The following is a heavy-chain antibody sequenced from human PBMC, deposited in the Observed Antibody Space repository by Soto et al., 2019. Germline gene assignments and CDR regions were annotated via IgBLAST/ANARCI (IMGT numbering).Heavy chain of an antibody. CDR1: RDSVSSKSAA. V-gene: IGHV6-1*01. J-gene: IGHJ4*02. Sequence: SQTLSLTCAISRDSVSSKSAALNWIRQSPSRGLEWLGRTYYRSKWYNDYAVSVKSRITINPDTSKNQFSLQLNSVTPEDTAVYYCARSGVAVAGEVDYWGQGTLVTVSS. D-gene: IGHD6-19*01. CDR3: ARSGVAVAGEVDY. CDR2: TYYRSKWYN.